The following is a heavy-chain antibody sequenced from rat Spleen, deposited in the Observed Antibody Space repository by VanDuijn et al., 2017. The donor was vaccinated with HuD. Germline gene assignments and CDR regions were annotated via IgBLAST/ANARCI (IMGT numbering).Heavy chain of an antibody. J-gene: IGHJ2*01. V-gene: IGHV2-27*01. CDR2: IRSGGST. Sequence: QVQLKESEPDLVQPSQTLSLTCTVSGFSLTSYHVHWVRQPPGKGLELMGRIRSGGSTDYNSALKSRLSISRDTSKSQVFLKMNSLQTEDTAMYFCARGALFDYWGQGVMVTVSS. CDR1: GFSLTSYH. CDR3: ARGALFDY.